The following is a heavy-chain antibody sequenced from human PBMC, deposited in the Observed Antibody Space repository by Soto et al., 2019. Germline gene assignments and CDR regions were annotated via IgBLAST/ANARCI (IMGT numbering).Heavy chain of an antibody. D-gene: IGHD6-19*01. Sequence: EGQLVESGGGLVQPGGSLKLSCAASGFTFGGSAMHWVRQASGKGLEWVGHIRSKTNSYATAYAESVKGRFTIARDDSMNTAYLQKNRLKTEDTAGYFCTRQTYAVKWLVVPTDYNFDYWGQGTLVTVSS. CDR2: IRSKTNSYAT. J-gene: IGHJ4*02. CDR3: TRQTYAVKWLVVPTDYNFDY. CDR1: GFTFGGSA. V-gene: IGHV3-73*02.